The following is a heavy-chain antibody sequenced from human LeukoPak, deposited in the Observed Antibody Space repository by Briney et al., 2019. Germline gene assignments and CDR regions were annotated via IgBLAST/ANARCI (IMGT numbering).Heavy chain of an antibody. J-gene: IGHJ4*02. CDR3: AKDSRRFYDSSGQPYY. CDR1: GFTFSSYG. CDR2: ISYDGSNK. D-gene: IGHD3-22*01. Sequence: PGGSLRLSCAASGFTFSSYGMHWVRQAPGKGLEWVAVISYDGSNKYYADSVKGRFTISRDNSKNTLYLQMNSLRAEDTAVYYCAKDSRRFYDSSGQPYYWGQGTLVTVSS. V-gene: IGHV3-30*18.